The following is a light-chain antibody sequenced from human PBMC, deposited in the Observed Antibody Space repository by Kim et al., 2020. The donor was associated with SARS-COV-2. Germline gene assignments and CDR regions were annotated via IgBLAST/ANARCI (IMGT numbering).Light chain of an antibody. J-gene: IGLJ7*01. V-gene: IGLV2-11*01. CDR2: DVS. CDR1: SSDVGGYNY. CDR3: CSYAGSYTFV. Sequence: QSALTQPRSVSGSPGQSVTISCTGTSSDVGGYNYVSWYQQHPGKAPKLIIYDVSKRPSEVPDRFSGSRSGNTASMTISGLQADDEADYYCCSYAGSYTFVFGAGTQLTVL.